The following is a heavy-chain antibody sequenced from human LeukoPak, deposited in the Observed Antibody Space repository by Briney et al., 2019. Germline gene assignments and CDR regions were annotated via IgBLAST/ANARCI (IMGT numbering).Heavy chain of an antibody. CDR3: AREGAAAAGHLRFDY. CDR1: GYTFTSYY. Sequence: ASVKVSCKASGYTFTSYYMHWVRQAPGQGLEWMGIINPSGGSTSYAQKFQGRVTMTRDMSTSTVYMELSSLRSEDTAVYYCAREGAAAAGHLRFDYWGQGTLVTVSS. D-gene: IGHD6-13*01. V-gene: IGHV1-46*01. CDR2: INPSGGST. J-gene: IGHJ4*02.